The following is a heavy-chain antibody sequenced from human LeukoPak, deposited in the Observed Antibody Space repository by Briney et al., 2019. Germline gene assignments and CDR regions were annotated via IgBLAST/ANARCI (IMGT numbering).Heavy chain of an antibody. D-gene: IGHD3-22*01. V-gene: IGHV3-23*01. CDR2: FTASGAT. J-gene: IGHJ4*02. CDR3: AKLPYCDSSGSFDY. Sequence: GGSLRLSYAASGFTFSSYAMSWVRQAPGKGLEWVSTFTASGATYYADSVKGRFTISRDNSKNTLYLQMNSLRAEDTAVYYCAKLPYCDSSGSFDYWGQGTLVTVSS. CDR1: GFTFSSYA.